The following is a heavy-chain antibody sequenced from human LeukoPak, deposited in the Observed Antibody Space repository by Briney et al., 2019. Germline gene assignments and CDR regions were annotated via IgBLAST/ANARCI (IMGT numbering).Heavy chain of an antibody. D-gene: IGHD3-3*01. V-gene: IGHV1-2*06. CDR1: GYTFTSYY. Sequence: ASVKVSCKASGYTFTSYYMHWVRQAPGQGLEWMGRSNPNSGGTNYAQKFQGRVTMTRDTSISTAYMELSRLRSDDTAVYYCAREVITIFGVLINDAVNDPWGQGTLVTVSS. CDR2: SNPNSGGT. J-gene: IGHJ5*02. CDR3: AREVITIFGVLINDAVNDP.